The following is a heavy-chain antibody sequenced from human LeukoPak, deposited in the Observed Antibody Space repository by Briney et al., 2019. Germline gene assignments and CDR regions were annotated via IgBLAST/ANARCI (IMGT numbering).Heavy chain of an antibody. J-gene: IGHJ5*02. V-gene: IGHV4-59*01. Sequence: PSETLSLTCTVSGGSISSYYWSWIRQPPGKGLEWIGYIYYSGSTNYNPSLKSRVTISVDTSMNQFSLKLSSVTAADTAVYYCARGGSSWYYWFDPWGQGTLVTVSS. CDR3: ARGGSSWYYWFDP. D-gene: IGHD6-13*01. CDR1: GGSISSYY. CDR2: IYYSGST.